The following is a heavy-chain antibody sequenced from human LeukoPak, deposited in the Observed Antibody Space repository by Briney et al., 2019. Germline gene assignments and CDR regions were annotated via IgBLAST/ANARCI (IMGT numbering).Heavy chain of an antibody. CDR3: ARGALYDSSGYYYEAPDY. J-gene: IGHJ4*02. CDR2: ISSISSYI. V-gene: IGHV3-21*01. D-gene: IGHD3-22*01. Sequence: GGSLRLSCAASGFSFSSYSMNWVRQAPGKGLGWVSSISSISSYIYYADSVKGRFTISRDNAKNSLYLQMNSLRAEDTAVYYCARGALYDSSGYYYEAPDYWGQGTLVTVSS. CDR1: GFSFSSYS.